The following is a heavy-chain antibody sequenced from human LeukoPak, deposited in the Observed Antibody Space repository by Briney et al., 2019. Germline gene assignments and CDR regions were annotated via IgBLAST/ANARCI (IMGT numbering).Heavy chain of an antibody. J-gene: IGHJ5*02. CDR1: GFTFSSYA. Sequence: GGSLRLSCAASGFTFSSYAMTWVRQAPGKGLEWVSAISGSGGSTYYADSVKGRFTISRDTSKNTLYLQINSLRVEDTAVYYCIVFGDSNHWGQGTLVTVSS. D-gene: IGHD4-17*01. V-gene: IGHV3-23*01. CDR2: ISGSGGST. CDR3: IVFGDSNH.